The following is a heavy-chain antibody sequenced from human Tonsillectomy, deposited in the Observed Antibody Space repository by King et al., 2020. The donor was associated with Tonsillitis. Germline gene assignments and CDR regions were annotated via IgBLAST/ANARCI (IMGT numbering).Heavy chain of an antibody. Sequence: VQLVESGGGLVQPGGSLRLSCAASGFAFSTYSMHWVRQAPGKGLEYVSGINSSGGSTYYTDSVKGRFTISRDNSKHTVCLQMSSLRAEDTAVYYCVKGFGGYDFPVPPGWGQGTLVTASS. CDR2: INSSGGST. CDR3: VKGFGGYDFPVPPG. D-gene: IGHD3-16*01. V-gene: IGHV3-64D*06. CDR1: GFAFSTYS. J-gene: IGHJ4*02.